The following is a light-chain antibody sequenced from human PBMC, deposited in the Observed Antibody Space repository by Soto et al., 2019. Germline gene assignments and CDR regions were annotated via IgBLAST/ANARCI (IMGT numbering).Light chain of an antibody. CDR2: GAS. CDR1: QSVSSN. V-gene: IGKV3-15*01. Sequence: EIVMTQSPATLSVSPGERATLFCRASQSVSSNLAWYQQKPGQAPRLIIYGASTRATGIPARFSGSGSGTEFTLTISSRQSEDFAVSYWQQYNNWPRTFGQGTKVNI. CDR3: QQYNNWPRT. J-gene: IGKJ1*01.